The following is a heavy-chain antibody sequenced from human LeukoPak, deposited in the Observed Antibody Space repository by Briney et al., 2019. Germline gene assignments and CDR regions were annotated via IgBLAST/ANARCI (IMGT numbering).Heavy chain of an antibody. CDR1: GFTFSSYS. D-gene: IGHD3-22*01. CDR2: ISSSSSYI. Sequence: GGSLRPSCAASGFTFSSYSMNWVRQAPGKGLEWASSISSSSSYIYYADSVKGRFTISRDNAKNSLYLQMNSLRAEDTAVYYCAREGGTYYYDSSGYYLGYYFDYWGQGTLVTVSS. J-gene: IGHJ4*02. V-gene: IGHV3-21*01. CDR3: AREGGTYYYDSSGYYLGYYFDY.